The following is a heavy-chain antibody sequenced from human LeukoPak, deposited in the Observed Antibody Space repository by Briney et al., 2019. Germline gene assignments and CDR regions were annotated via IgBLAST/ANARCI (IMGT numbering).Heavy chain of an antibody. CDR3: ARKRARGLDY. D-gene: IGHD3-10*01. CDR2: ISSSGSTV. Sequence: GGSLRLSCAVSGFTFSSYEMNWVRQAPGKGLEWISYISSSGSTVYYADSVKDRFTISRDNAKNSLYLQMNSLRAEDTAVYYCARKRARGLDYWGQGTLVTVSS. V-gene: IGHV3-48*03. CDR1: GFTFSSYE. J-gene: IGHJ4*02.